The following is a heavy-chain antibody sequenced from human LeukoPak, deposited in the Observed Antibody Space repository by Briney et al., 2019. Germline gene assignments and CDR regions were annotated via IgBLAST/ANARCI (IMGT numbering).Heavy chain of an antibody. CDR2: ISWNSGSI. Sequence: GGSLRLSCAASGFTFDDYAMHWVRQAPGKGLEGVSGISWNSGSIGYADSVKGRFTISRDNAKNSLYLQMNSLRAEDTALYYCAKAPYYYGSGSYLGYWGQGTLVTVSS. CDR3: AKAPYYYGSGSYLGY. V-gene: IGHV3-9*01. D-gene: IGHD3-10*01. CDR1: GFTFDDYA. J-gene: IGHJ4*02.